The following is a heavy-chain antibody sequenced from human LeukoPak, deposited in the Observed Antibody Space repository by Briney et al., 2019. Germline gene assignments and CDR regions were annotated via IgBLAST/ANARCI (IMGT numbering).Heavy chain of an antibody. Sequence: SETLSLTCTVSGGSISSYYWSWIRQPPGKGPEWIGYIYYSGSTNYNPSLKSRVTISVDTSKNQFSLKLSSVTAADTAVYYCARQLRFLEWLSDYYYYGMDVWGQGTTVTVSS. CDR2: IYYSGST. CDR1: GGSISSYY. V-gene: IGHV4-59*08. J-gene: IGHJ6*02. CDR3: ARQLRFLEWLSDYYYYGMDV. D-gene: IGHD3-3*01.